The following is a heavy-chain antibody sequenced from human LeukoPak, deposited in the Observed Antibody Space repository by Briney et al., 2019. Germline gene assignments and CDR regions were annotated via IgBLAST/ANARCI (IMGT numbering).Heavy chain of an antibody. V-gene: IGHV4-39*01. D-gene: IGHD2-2*01. J-gene: IGHJ6*03. CDR3: ARQHCSTTNCRYYYYYMDV. CDR2: IYYTWTT. CDR1: GGSISSSSNYY. Sequence: PSETLSLTCTVSGGSISSSSNYYWGWIRQAPGKGLEWIGNIYYTWTTYYNPSLESRVTISVDTSKNQFSLKLSSVTAADTAVYFCARQHCSTTNCRYYYYYMDVWGKGTTVTVSS.